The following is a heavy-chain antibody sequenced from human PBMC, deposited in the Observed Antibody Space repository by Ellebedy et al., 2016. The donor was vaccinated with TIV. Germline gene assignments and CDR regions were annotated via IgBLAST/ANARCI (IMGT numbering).Heavy chain of an antibody. V-gene: IGHV1-46*01. CDR2: INPDAGTT. Sequence: AASVKVSCKASGYPFTTFFIHWLRQAPGQGLEWMGLINPDAGTTTNSQKFQGRVTMTSDTSTSTLYMELSSLRSDDTAVYYCARDFFVGATDYWGQGTLVTVSS. CDR1: GYPFTTFF. CDR3: ARDFFVGATDY. J-gene: IGHJ4*02. D-gene: IGHD1-26*01.